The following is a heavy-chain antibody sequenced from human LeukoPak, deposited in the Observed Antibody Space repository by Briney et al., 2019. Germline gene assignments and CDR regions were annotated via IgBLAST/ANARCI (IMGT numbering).Heavy chain of an antibody. CDR3: ARGVWAVAATQYFDY. CDR2: ISSSSTYT. J-gene: IGHJ4*02. CDR1: GFTFSSYW. D-gene: IGHD2-15*01. V-gene: IGHV3-21*01. Sequence: PGGSLRLSCAASGFTFSSYWMSWVRQAPGKGLEWVSSISSSSTYTYYADSVKGRFTISRDNAKNSLYLQMNSLRAEDTAVYYCARGVWAVAATQYFDYWGQGTLVTVSS.